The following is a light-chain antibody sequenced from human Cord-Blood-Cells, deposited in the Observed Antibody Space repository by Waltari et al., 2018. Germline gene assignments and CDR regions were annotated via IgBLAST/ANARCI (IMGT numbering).Light chain of an antibody. CDR1: ALPKQY. CDR3: QSADSSGTWV. V-gene: IGLV3-25*03. CDR2: KES. Sequence: SYELTQPPSVSVSPGQTARITCSGDALPKQYAYWYQQKPGQPPVLVIYKESGRPSGIPERFSGSSSGTTVTLTISGVQAEDEADYYCQSADSSGTWVFGGGTKLTVL. J-gene: IGLJ3*02.